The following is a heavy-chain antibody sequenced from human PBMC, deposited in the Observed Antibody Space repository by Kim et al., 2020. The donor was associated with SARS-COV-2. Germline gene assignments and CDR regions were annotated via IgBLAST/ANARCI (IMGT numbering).Heavy chain of an antibody. Sequence: SETLSLTCTVSGGSISTYYWSWIRQPPGKRLEWIGYIYHSGSTTYNPSLKSRVTISIDTSKNQFSLNLRSVTAADTAVYYCGRQWGDSSSSRPFDYWGQGTLVTVSS. CDR1: GGSISTYY. CDR3: GRQWGDSSSSRPFDY. J-gene: IGHJ4*02. CDR2: IYHSGST. D-gene: IGHD6-6*01. V-gene: IGHV4-59*08.